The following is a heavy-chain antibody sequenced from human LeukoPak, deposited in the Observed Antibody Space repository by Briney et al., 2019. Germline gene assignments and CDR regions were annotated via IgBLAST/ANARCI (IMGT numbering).Heavy chain of an antibody. D-gene: IGHD4-11*01. CDR2: ISGGGGRT. Sequence: GGSLRLSCAASAFTFSSFAMTWVRQAPGKGLEWVSAISGGGGRTYYADSVKGRFTISRDNSKNTLYLQMNSLRGEDTAVYFCAKGGRGQYYGIDVWGQGTTVSVSS. CDR3: AKGGRGQYYGIDV. V-gene: IGHV3-23*01. J-gene: IGHJ6*02. CDR1: AFTFSSFA.